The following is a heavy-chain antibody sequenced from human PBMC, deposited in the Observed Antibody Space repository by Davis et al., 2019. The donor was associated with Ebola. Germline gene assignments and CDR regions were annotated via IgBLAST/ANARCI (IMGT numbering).Heavy chain of an antibody. CDR3: ARGEGYGGYYGMDV. D-gene: IGHD5-18*01. V-gene: IGHV3-53*01. CDR1: GFTVSSNY. J-gene: IGHJ6*02. Sequence: PGGSLRLSCAASGFTVSSNYMSWVRQAPGKGLEWVSVIYSGGSTYYADSVKGRFTISRDNSKNTLYLQMNSLRAEDTAVYYCARGEGYGGYYGMDVWGQGTTVTVSS. CDR2: IYSGGST.